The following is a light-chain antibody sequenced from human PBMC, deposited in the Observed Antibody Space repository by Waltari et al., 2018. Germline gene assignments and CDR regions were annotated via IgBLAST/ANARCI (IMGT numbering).Light chain of an antibody. CDR1: QSVRCN. CDR2: GAV. Sequence: EIVMTQSPATLSVSPGERATLSCRASQSVRCNLAWYQQKPGQAPRLLIYGAVTRASGIPDRFSGSGSGTEFTLTIGSLQSEDFAIYYCQQYNNWPPLTFGGGTKVEIK. J-gene: IGKJ4*01. V-gene: IGKV3-15*01. CDR3: QQYNNWPPLT.